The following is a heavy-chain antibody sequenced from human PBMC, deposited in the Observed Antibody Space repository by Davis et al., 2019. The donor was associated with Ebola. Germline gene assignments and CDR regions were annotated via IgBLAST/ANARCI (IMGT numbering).Heavy chain of an antibody. J-gene: IGHJ4*02. CDR2: ISDSSATI. CDR3: ATDRNWDFDY. CDR1: GFTFSSYA. V-gene: IGHV3-48*02. D-gene: IGHD7-27*01. Sequence: GGSLRPSCPASGFTFSSYAMSWVRQAPGKGLEWVPGISDSSATIYYADSVKGRFTISRDNAKNSLYLQMNSLRDEDTAVYYCATDRNWDFDYWGQGTLVTVSS.